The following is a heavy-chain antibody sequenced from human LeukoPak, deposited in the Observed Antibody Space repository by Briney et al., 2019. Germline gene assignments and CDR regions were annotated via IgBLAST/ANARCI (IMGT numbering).Heavy chain of an antibody. CDR1: GFTFSSYG. J-gene: IGHJ1*01. V-gene: IGHV3-30*02. D-gene: IGHD5-24*01. Sequence: PGGSLRLSCAASGFTFSSYGMHWVRQAPGKGLKWVAFIRYDGSNKYYADSVKGRFTISRDNSKNTLYLQMNSLRAEDTAVYYCAKDQGDGYKQEYFQHWGQGTLVTVSS. CDR3: AKDQGDGYKQEYFQH. CDR2: IRYDGSNK.